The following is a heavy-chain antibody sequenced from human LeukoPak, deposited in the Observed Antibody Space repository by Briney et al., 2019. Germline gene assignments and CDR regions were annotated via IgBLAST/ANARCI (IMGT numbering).Heavy chain of an antibody. CDR1: GYTFTRYY. D-gene: IGHD2-15*01. Sequence: ASVKVSCKASGYTFTRYYMHWVRQAPGQGLEWMGWINPNSGDTNYAQKFQGRVTMTRDTSISTAYMELSRLRSDDTAVYYCARGGDCSGGSCYRNWFDPWGQGTLVTVSS. J-gene: IGHJ5*02. CDR3: ARGGDCSGGSCYRNWFDP. CDR2: INPNSGDT. V-gene: IGHV1-2*02.